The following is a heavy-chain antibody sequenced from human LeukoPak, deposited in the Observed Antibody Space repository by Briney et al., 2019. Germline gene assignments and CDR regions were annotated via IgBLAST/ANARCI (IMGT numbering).Heavy chain of an antibody. CDR1: GGTFSSYA. J-gene: IGHJ3*02. CDR3: ASRSGSPYRTMIVVGYDAFDI. V-gene: IGHV1-69*05. CDR2: IIPIFGTA. Sequence: SVKVSCKASGGTFSSYAISWVRQAPGQGLECMGGIIPIFGTANYAEKFQGRVTITTDESTSTAYMELSSLRSEDTAVYYCASRSGSPYRTMIVVGYDAFDIWGQGTMVTVSS. D-gene: IGHD3-22*01.